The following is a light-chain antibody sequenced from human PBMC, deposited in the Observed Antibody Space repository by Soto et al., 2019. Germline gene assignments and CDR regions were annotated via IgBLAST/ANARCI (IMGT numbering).Light chain of an antibody. V-gene: IGKV1-5*01. CDR3: QQYDSYSLYT. CDR2: DAS. CDR1: QSISSW. Sequence: DIQMTQSPSTLSASVGDRVTITCRASQSISSWLAWYQQKPGKAPKLLIYDASNLESGVPSRFSGSGSGTEFTLTIGSLQPDDFATYYCQQYDSYSLYTLGQGTKLEIK. J-gene: IGKJ2*01.